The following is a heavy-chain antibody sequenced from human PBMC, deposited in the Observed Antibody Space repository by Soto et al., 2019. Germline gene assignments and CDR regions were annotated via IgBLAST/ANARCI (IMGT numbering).Heavy chain of an antibody. V-gene: IGHV4-39*01. CDR1: GGTIATRSYY. J-gene: IGHJ4*02. CDR3: ISSPSRHSGGWQSRGY. CDR2: IDYSGST. D-gene: IGHD6-19*01. Sequence: QLQLQESGPGLVKPPETLSLTCTVSGGTIATRSYYWGWIRQPPGKGLEWIGSIDYSGSTYYNPSLKSRVTISIDTFKNDFSLNRSAVTAADTAVYYCISSPSRHSGGWQSRGYWGQGTLVTVSS.